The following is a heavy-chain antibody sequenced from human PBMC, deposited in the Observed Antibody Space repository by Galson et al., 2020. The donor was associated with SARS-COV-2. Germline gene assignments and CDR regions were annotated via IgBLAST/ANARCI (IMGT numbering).Heavy chain of an antibody. V-gene: IGHV3-23*01. CDR2: ISDTGEFT. Sequence: GGSLRLSCAASGFIFRSYAMNWVRQAPGKGLEWVSFISDTGEFTDYADSVMGRFTISRDNSKNNLYLQMNSLRAEDTAIYYCTKDVYYNASKKGFDPWGQGTLVTVSS. J-gene: IGHJ5*02. CDR3: TKDVYYNASKKGFDP. D-gene: IGHD3-10*01. CDR1: GFIFRSYA.